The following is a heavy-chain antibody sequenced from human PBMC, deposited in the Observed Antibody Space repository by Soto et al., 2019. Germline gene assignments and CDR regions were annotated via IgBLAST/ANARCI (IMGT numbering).Heavy chain of an antibody. V-gene: IGHV4-34*01. D-gene: IGHD3-3*01. Sequence: SETLSLTCAVYGGSFSGDYGSWVRQPPGKGLGWIGEINHSGNTIYNPSVKRRGIISGDTSKNQFSLRLSSVTVADPAVYYCASLETWAGPWGQGALVTGAS. CDR2: INHSGNT. J-gene: IGHJ5*02. CDR1: GGSFSGDY. CDR3: ASLETWAGP.